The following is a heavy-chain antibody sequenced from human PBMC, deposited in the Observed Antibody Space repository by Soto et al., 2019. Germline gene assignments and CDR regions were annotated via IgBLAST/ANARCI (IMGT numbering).Heavy chain of an antibody. V-gene: IGHV1-2*04. Sequence: AASVKVSCKASGYTFTGYYMHWVRQAPGQGLEWMGWINPNSGGTNYAQKFQGWVTMTRDTSISTAYMELSRLRSDDTAVYYCARELTYDFWSGYDYYGMDVWGQGTTVTVSS. CDR3: ARELTYDFWSGYDYYGMDV. CDR1: GYTFTGYY. D-gene: IGHD3-3*01. CDR2: INPNSGGT. J-gene: IGHJ6*02.